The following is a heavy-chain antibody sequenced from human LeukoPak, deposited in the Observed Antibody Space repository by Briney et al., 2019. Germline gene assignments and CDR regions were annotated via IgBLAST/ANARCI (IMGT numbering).Heavy chain of an antibody. V-gene: IGHV4-59*08. D-gene: IGHD3-10*01. Sequence: PSETLSLTCTVSGGSISSYYWSWIRQPPGKGLEWIGYIYYSGSTNYNPSLKSRVTISVDTSKNQFSLKLSSVTAADTAVYYCARFGEAYYYGMDVWGQGTTVTVSS. J-gene: IGHJ6*02. CDR2: IYYSGST. CDR1: GGSISSYY. CDR3: ARFGEAYYYGMDV.